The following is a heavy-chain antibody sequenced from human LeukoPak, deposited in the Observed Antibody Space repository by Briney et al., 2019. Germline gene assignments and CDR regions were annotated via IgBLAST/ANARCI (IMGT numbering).Heavy chain of an antibody. CDR1: GFTFSSYA. CDR2: ISGSGIST. V-gene: IGHV3-23*01. CDR3: AKDFGRNLGGPGY. D-gene: IGHD1-14*01. Sequence: GGSLGLSCAASGFTFSSYAMSWVRQAPGKGLEWVSAISGSGISTYYADSVKGRFTISRDDSKSTLYLQMNSLRGEDTAVYYCAKDFGRNLGGPGYWGRGTLVIVSS. J-gene: IGHJ4*02.